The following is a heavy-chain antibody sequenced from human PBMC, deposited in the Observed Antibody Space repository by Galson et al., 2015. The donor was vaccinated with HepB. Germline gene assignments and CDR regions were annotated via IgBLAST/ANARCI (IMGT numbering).Heavy chain of an antibody. CDR2: IDPSDSYT. Sequence: QSGAEVKKPGESLRISCKGSGYSFTSYWISWVRQMPGKGLEWMGRIDPSDSYTNYSPSFQGHVTISADKSISTAYLQWSSLKASDTAMYYCARPAPEWELHGGGNAFDIWGQGTMVTVSS. D-gene: IGHD1-26*01. CDR1: GYSFTSYW. J-gene: IGHJ3*02. V-gene: IGHV5-10-1*01. CDR3: ARPAPEWELHGGGNAFDI.